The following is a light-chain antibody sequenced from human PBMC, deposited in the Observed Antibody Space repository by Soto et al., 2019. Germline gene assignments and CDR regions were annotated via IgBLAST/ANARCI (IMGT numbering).Light chain of an antibody. Sequence: EIVLTQSPATLSLSPGERATLSCRASQSVSSYLAWYQQKPGQAPRLLIYDASNRATGIPARFSGSGSGTDFTLTISRLEPEDFAVYYCQQRSTEFTFGPGTKVDIK. CDR2: DAS. CDR1: QSVSSY. V-gene: IGKV3-11*01. CDR3: QQRSTEFT. J-gene: IGKJ3*01.